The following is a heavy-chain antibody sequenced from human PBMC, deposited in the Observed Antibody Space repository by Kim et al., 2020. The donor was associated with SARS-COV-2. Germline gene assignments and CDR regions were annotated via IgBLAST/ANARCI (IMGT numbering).Heavy chain of an antibody. CDR3: ARVEMTGIGGRGWFDP. D-gene: IGHD1-26*01. CDR1: GGSISRSNSH. CDR2: VYYSGST. V-gene: IGHV4-39*01. J-gene: IGHJ5*02. Sequence: SETLSLTCTVSGGSISRSNSHWGWIRQPPGKGLEWIGSVYYSGSTFYNPSLKSRVTISVDTSENQLSLKLTSVTAEDTAVYYCARVEMTGIGGRGWFDP.